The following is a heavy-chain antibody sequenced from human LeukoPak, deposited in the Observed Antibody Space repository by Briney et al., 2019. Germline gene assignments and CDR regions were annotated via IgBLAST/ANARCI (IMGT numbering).Heavy chain of an antibody. CDR1: GFTFSSYS. CDR3: ARDGGDDAFDI. V-gene: IGHV3-74*01. CDR2: ITSDGSST. J-gene: IGHJ3*02. D-gene: IGHD3-10*01. Sequence: GGSLRLSCAASGFTFSSYSMNWVRQAPGKGLVWVARITSDGSSTSYADSVKGRFTSSRDNAKNTLYLQMNSLRAEDTAVYYCARDGGDDAFDIWGQGTMVTVSS.